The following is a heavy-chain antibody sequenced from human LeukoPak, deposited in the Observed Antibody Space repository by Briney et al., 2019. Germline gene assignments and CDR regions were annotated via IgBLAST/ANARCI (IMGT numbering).Heavy chain of an antibody. J-gene: IGHJ4*02. Sequence: SETLSLTCTVSGGSISNNYWSWIRRPPGKGLEWIGYIYYSGSTNYNPSLKSRVTISVDTSKNQFSLKLSSVTAADTAVYYCARGNLGGFDYWGQGTLVTVSS. D-gene: IGHD3-16*01. V-gene: IGHV4-59*01. CDR2: IYYSGST. CDR3: ARGNLGGFDY. CDR1: GGSISNNY.